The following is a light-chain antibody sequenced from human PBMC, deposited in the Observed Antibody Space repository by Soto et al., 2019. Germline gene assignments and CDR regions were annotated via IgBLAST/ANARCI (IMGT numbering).Light chain of an antibody. CDR2: DVS. CDR3: SSYTSSSTQV. J-gene: IGLJ1*01. Sequence: TGTSSDVGGYNYVSWYQQHPGKAPKLMIYDVSNRPSGVSNRFSGSKSGNTASLTISGLQAEDEADYYCSSYTSSSTQVFGTGTKVTV. CDR1: SSDVGGYNY. V-gene: IGLV2-14*04.